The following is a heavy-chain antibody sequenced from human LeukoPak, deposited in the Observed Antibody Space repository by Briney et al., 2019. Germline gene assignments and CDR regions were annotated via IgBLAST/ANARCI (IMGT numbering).Heavy chain of an antibody. CDR1: GFTFSSYW. Sequence: GGSQRLSCAASGFTFSSYWMHWVRQAPGKGLEWVSVIYSGGSTYADSVKGRFTISRDNSKNTLYLQMNSLRAEDTAVYYCARVYSNFWFDPWGQGTLVTVSS. CDR2: IYSGGST. D-gene: IGHD4-11*01. CDR3: ARVYSNFWFDP. J-gene: IGHJ5*02. V-gene: IGHV3-66*01.